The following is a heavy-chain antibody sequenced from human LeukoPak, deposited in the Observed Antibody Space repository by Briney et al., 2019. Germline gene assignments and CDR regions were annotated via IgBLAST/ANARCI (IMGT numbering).Heavy chain of an antibody. V-gene: IGHV3-23*01. Sequence: GGSLRLSCAASGFTFSSYGMSWVRQAPGKGLEWVSAISGSGGSTYYADSVKGRFTISRDNSKNTLYLQMNSLRAEDTAVYCCAKDLGPSRVLRYFDWLPRPIDYWGQGTLVTVSS. CDR1: GFTFSSYG. J-gene: IGHJ4*02. CDR2: ISGSGGST. D-gene: IGHD3-9*01. CDR3: AKDLGPSRVLRYFDWLPRPIDY.